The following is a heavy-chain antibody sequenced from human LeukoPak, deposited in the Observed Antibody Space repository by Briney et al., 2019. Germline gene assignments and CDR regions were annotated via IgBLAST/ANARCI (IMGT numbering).Heavy chain of an antibody. Sequence: ASVKVSCKASGYTFTSYGINWVRQATGQELECMGWMNHNSGNTGYAQKFQGRVTMTRNTSISTAYMELSSLRSEDTAVYYCARGRMVRGVPWWFDPWGQGTLVTVSS. D-gene: IGHD3-10*01. CDR1: GYTFTSYG. CDR3: ARGRMVRGVPWWFDP. CDR2: MNHNSGNT. J-gene: IGHJ5*02. V-gene: IGHV1-8*01.